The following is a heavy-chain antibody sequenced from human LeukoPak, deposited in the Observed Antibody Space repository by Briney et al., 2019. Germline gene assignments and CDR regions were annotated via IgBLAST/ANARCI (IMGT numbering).Heavy chain of an antibody. J-gene: IGHJ1*01. D-gene: IGHD1-7*01. Sequence: GGSLRLSCAASGFTFSDFQMNWVRQAPGKGLEWVSYITGTRNTIYYADSVKGRFTVSRDNAKSSLYLQMNSLRVEDTAFYYCVRGNYAAVSWGQGTLVTVSS. CDR2: ITGTRNTI. CDR1: GFTFSDFQ. V-gene: IGHV3-48*03. CDR3: VRGNYAAVS.